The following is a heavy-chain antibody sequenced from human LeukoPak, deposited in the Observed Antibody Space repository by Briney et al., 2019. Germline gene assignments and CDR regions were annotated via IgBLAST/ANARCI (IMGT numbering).Heavy chain of an antibody. CDR3: ARFTAMGLPRFDY. CDR2: ISSSSSYI. CDR1: GFTFSSYS. Sequence: GGSLRLSCAASGFTFSSYSMNWVRQAPGKGLEWVSSISSSSSYIYYADSVKGRFTISRDNAKNSLYLQMNSLRAEDTAVYYCARFTAMGLPRFDYWGQGTLVTVSS. V-gene: IGHV3-21*04. D-gene: IGHD5-18*01. J-gene: IGHJ4*02.